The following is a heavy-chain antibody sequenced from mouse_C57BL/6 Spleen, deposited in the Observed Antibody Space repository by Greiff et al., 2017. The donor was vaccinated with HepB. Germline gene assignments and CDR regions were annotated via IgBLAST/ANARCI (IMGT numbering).Heavy chain of an antibody. V-gene: IGHV5-17*01. CDR2: ISSGSSTI. CDR3: ARRGPLRRILYYAMDY. D-gene: IGHD1-2*01. J-gene: IGHJ4*01. CDR1: GFTFSDYG. Sequence: EVQRVESGGGLVKPGGSLKLSCAASGFTFSDYGMHWVRQAPEKGLEWVAYISSGSSTIYYADTVKGRFTISRDNAKNTLFLQMTSLRSEDTAMYYCARRGPLRRILYYAMDYWGQGTSVTVSS.